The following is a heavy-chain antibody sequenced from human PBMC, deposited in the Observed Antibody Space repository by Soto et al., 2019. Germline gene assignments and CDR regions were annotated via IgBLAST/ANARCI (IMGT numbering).Heavy chain of an antibody. V-gene: IGHV4-28*01. Sequence: SATLSLTCAVPGYSISSDNWWGWIRQPPGKGMEWIGYIFYTGTTYYNLSLKSRVTMSVDTAKDQFSLKLSSVTAADTAVYYCSRSVQGWAPFDYWGQGTLVTVS. CDR3: SRSVQGWAPFDY. CDR2: IFYTGTT. J-gene: IGHJ4*02. D-gene: IGHD1-1*01. CDR1: GYSISSDNW.